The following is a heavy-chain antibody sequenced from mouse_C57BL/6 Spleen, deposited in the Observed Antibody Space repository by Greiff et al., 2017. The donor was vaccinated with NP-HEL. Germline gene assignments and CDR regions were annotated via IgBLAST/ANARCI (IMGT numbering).Heavy chain of an antibody. D-gene: IGHD2-5*01. CDR3: TRYYYSKGWFAY. J-gene: IGHJ3*01. V-gene: IGHV1-15*01. CDR2: IDPETGGT. Sequence: VQLQQSGAELVRPGASVTLSCKASGYTFTDYEMHWVKQTPVHGLEWIGAIDPETGGTAYNQKFKGKAILTADKSSSTAYMELRSLTSEDSAVYYCTRYYYSKGWFAYWGQGTLVTVSA. CDR1: GYTFTDYE.